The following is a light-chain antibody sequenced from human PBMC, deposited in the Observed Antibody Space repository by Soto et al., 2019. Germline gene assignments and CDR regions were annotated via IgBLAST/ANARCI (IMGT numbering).Light chain of an antibody. CDR2: EVS. V-gene: IGLV2-18*02. CDR3: SSFTTSNTWV. CDR1: SSDVGTHNR. Sequence: QSVLTQSPSVSGSPGQSVTISCTGTSSDVGTHNRVSWYQQSPGTAPKLMIYEVSNRPSGVPDRFSGSKSGNTASLTISGVQPEDEADYYCSSFTTSNTWVLGGGTKLTVL. J-gene: IGLJ3*02.